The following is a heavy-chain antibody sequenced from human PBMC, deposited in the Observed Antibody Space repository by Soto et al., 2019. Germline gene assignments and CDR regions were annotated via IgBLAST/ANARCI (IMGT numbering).Heavy chain of an antibody. J-gene: IGHJ6*02. CDR3: ARWADILTDYPHYYYFGMDV. CDR2: INAGNGNT. V-gene: IGHV1-3*01. CDR1: GYTFSSYA. Sequence: ASVKVSCKASGYTFSSYAMHWVRQAPGQRLEWMGWINAGNGNTKYSQKFQGRVTITRDTSASTAYMELSSLRSEDTAVYYCARWADILTDYPHYYYFGMDVRGQGTTVTVSS. D-gene: IGHD3-9*01.